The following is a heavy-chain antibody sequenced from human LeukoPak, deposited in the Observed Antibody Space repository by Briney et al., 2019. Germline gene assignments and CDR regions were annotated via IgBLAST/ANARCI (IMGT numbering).Heavy chain of an antibody. D-gene: IGHD2-21*02. CDR3: SLRAFWFDP. V-gene: IGHV3-23*01. CDR1: GFTFSSYD. Sequence: GGSLRLSCAASGFTFSSYDMSWVRQAPGKGLEWVSAISGSGGSTYYADSVKGRLTISRDNSKNTLFLQMNSLRAEDTAVYYCSLRAFWFDPWGQGTLVSVSS. J-gene: IGHJ5*02. CDR2: ISGSGGST.